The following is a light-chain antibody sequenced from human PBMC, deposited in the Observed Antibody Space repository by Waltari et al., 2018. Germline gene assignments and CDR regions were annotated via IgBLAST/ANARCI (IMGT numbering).Light chain of an antibody. Sequence: DIQMTQSPSSLSASVGDTVTITCRSSQSISSWLDWYQQKPGKAPKLLIYKASSLQSRVPSRFSGSGSGTEFTLTISSLQPEDFATYYCLQYSSSPWTFGQGTKVEIK. CDR2: KAS. CDR3: LQYSSSPWT. V-gene: IGKV1-12*01. CDR1: QSISSW. J-gene: IGKJ1*01.